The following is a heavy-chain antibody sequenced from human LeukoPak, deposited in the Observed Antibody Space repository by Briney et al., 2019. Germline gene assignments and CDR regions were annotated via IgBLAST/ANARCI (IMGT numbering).Heavy chain of an antibody. CDR2: MSPNSGDT. J-gene: IGHJ4*02. V-gene: IGHV1-8*01. CDR3: ARGPPNWGYDY. Sequence: ASVKVSCKASGYTFTSYDFNWVRQATGQRPEWMGWMSPNSGDTGYAQKFQDRVAMTRNTSISTAYMELSSLRSDDTAVYYCARGPPNWGYDYWGPGTLVTASS. CDR1: GYTFTSYD. D-gene: IGHD7-27*01.